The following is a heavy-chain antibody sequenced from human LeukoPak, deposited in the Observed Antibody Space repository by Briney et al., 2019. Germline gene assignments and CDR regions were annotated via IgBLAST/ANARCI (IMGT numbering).Heavy chain of an antibody. Sequence: ASVKVSCKASGFTFTSSAMQWVRQARGQRLEWIGWIVVASGNTNYAQKFQERVTITRDMSTSTAYMELSSLRSEDTAVYYCAASHGAEGVEIGYWGQGTLVTVSS. CDR2: IVVASGNT. J-gene: IGHJ4*02. V-gene: IGHV1-58*02. D-gene: IGHD2-8*01. CDR1: GFTFTSSA. CDR3: AASHGAEGVEIGY.